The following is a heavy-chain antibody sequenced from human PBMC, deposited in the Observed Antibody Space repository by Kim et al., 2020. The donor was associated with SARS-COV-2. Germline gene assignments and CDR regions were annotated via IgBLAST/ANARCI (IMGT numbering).Heavy chain of an antibody. V-gene: IGHV4-31*03. J-gene: IGHJ5*02. CDR2: IYYSGST. Sequence: SETLSLTCTVSGGSISSGGYYWSWIRQHPGKGLEWIGYIYYSGSTYYNPSLKSRVTISVDTSKNQFSLKLSSVTAADTAVYYCATRPADYNWFDPWGQGTLVTVSS. CDR3: ATRPADYNWFDP. CDR1: GGSISSGGYY.